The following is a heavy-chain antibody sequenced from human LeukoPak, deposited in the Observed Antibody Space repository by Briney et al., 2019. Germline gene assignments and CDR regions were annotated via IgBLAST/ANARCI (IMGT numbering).Heavy chain of an antibody. D-gene: IGHD6-13*01. J-gene: IGHJ4*02. CDR2: ADYSGGT. CDR3: ARVGSWSFDY. CDR1: GGSTSTYY. Sequence: SETLSLACTVSGGSTSTYYWSWIRQPPGKGLEWIGYADYSGGTNYNPSLKSRLMISVDTSKNQFSLKLTSVTAADTAVYFCARVGSWSFDYWGQGTLVTVSS. V-gene: IGHV4-59*01.